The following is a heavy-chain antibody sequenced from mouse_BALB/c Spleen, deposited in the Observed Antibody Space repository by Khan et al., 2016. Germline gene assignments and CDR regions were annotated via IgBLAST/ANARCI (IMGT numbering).Heavy chain of an antibody. Sequence: EVELVESGGGLVKPGGSLKLSCAVSGFAFSSYDMSWVRQTPEKRLEWVATISSGGSYTYYPDSVKGRFTISRDNARNTLYLQMSSLRSEDTALYYCERVGHKYDPYAIDYWDQGTTVTVST. CDR2: ISSGGSYT. CDR3: ERVGHKYDPYAIDY. J-gene: IGHJ4*01. D-gene: IGHD6-1*01. CDR1: GFAFSSYD. V-gene: IGHV5-9*02.